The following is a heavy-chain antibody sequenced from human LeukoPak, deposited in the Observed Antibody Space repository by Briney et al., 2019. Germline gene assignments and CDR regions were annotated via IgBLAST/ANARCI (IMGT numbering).Heavy chain of an antibody. Sequence: SETLSLTCAVYGGSFSGYYWSWIRQPPGKGLERIGEINHSGSTNYNPSLKSRVTISVDTSKNQFSLKLSSVTAADTAVYYCARRHDYGDYVCDYWGQGTLVTVSS. V-gene: IGHV4-34*01. D-gene: IGHD4-17*01. CDR1: GGSFSGYY. CDR2: INHSGST. J-gene: IGHJ4*02. CDR3: ARRHDYGDYVCDY.